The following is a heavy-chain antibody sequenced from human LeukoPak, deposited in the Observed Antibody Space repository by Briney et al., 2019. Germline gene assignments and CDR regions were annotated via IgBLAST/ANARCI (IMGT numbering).Heavy chain of an antibody. Sequence: GGSLRLSCAASGFTFSNYDIRWVRQGTGRGLEWVSAVSKTGDTYYSGSVKGRFNISRENGKNSVHLQMNSLTTADTAVYFCARGADGFDSWGQGTLVTV. CDR1: GFTFSNYD. CDR2: VSKTGDT. V-gene: IGHV3-13*01. CDR3: ARGADGFDS. J-gene: IGHJ5*01.